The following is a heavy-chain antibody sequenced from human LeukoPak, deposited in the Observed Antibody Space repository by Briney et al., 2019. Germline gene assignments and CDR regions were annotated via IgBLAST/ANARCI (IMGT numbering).Heavy chain of an antibody. Sequence: GGSLRLSCAASGFTFSSYSMNWVRQAPGKGLEWVSFISSSSSTIYYADSVKGRFTISRDNARNSLYLQMNSLRAEDTAVYYCARDRGGSYSAIDYWGQGTLVTVSS. CDR3: ARDRGGSYSAIDY. D-gene: IGHD1-26*01. J-gene: IGHJ4*02. CDR1: GFTFSSYS. CDR2: ISSSSSTI. V-gene: IGHV3-48*04.